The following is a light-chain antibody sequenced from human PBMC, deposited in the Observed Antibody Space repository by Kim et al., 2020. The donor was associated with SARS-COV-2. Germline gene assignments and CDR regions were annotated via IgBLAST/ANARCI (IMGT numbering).Light chain of an antibody. Sequence: SYELTQPPSVSVAPGKTATITCGGNYVGNKHLHWYQQKPGQAPVLVVSHNSARPSGIPERFSGSNSGNTATLTISGVEVGDEADYYCQVWDNTNDRPGVIFGGGTQLTVL. CDR3: QVWDNTNDRPGVI. V-gene: IGLV3-21*03. CDR1: YVGNKH. CDR2: HNS. J-gene: IGLJ2*01.